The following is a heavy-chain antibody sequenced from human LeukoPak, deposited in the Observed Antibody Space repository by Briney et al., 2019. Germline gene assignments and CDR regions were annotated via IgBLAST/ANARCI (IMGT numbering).Heavy chain of an antibody. D-gene: IGHD3-10*01. J-gene: IGHJ5*02. CDR2: ISPSGGST. Sequence: ASVNVSCKAFGYTFTSNYMHWVRQPPGQGPEWMGVISPSGGSTTYAQKFQGRVTLTRDMSTSTDYLELSSLRSEDTAVYYCARDGEAGAITIYNWFDPWGQGTLVTVSS. V-gene: IGHV1-46*01. CDR3: ARDGEAGAITIYNWFDP. CDR1: GYTFTSNY.